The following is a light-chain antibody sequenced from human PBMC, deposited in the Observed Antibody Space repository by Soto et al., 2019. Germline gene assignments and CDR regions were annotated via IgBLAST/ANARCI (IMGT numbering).Light chain of an antibody. CDR3: GSYTTSSNYV. V-gene: IGLV2-14*01. CDR2: EVS. CDR1: NSDVGGYNY. Sequence: QSALTQPASVSGSPGQSITISCTGTNSDVGGYNYVSWYQQNPGKAPKLMIYEVSNRPSAVSNRFSGSKSGSTASLTISGLQAEDEADYYCGSYTTSSNYVFGTGTKVTVL. J-gene: IGLJ1*01.